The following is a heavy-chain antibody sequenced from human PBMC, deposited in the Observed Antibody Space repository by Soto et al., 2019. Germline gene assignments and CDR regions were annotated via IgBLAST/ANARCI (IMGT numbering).Heavy chain of an antibody. J-gene: IGHJ6*02. Sequence: QMQLVQSGPEVKKPGTSVKVSCKASGFTFTSSAVQWVRQARGQRLEWIGWIVVGSGNTNYAQKFQERVTITRDVSTSTAYMELSSLRSEDTAVYYCAAEVSPSDYRGVYYYYGMDVWGQGTTVTVSS. CDR3: AAEVSPSDYRGVYYYYGMDV. CDR2: IVVGSGNT. D-gene: IGHD4-4*01. CDR1: GFTFTSSA. V-gene: IGHV1-58*01.